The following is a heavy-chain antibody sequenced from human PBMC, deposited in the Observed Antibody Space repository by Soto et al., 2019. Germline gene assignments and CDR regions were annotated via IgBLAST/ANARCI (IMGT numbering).Heavy chain of an antibody. J-gene: IGHJ2*01. CDR1: GFTVSSNY. Sequence: EVQLVESGGNLVQPGGSLRLSCAASGFTVSSNYMSWVRQAPGKGLEWVSVFYSGGTTHYADSVKGRFAISRDNSKNTLYLQMNGLRAEDTAIYYCARDKAVALSASWHFDLWGRGTLVTVSS. CDR3: ARDKAVALSASWHFDL. CDR2: FYSGGTT. V-gene: IGHV3-66*01. D-gene: IGHD6-19*01.